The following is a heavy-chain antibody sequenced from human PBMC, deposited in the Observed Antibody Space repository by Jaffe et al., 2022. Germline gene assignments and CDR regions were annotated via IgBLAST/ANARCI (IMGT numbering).Heavy chain of an antibody. CDR3: ARDIERGGRRYCTGGICAIDAFDI. Sequence: QVQLQESGPGLVKPSGTLSLTCAVSGGSISSSNWWSWVRQPPGKGLEWIGEIYHSGSTNYNPSLKSRVTISVDKSKNHFSLKLSSVTAADTAVYYCARDIERGGRRYCTGGICAIDAFDIWGQGTMVTVSS. CDR1: GGSISSSNW. D-gene: IGHD2-8*02. J-gene: IGHJ3*02. V-gene: IGHV4-4*02. CDR2: IYHSGST.